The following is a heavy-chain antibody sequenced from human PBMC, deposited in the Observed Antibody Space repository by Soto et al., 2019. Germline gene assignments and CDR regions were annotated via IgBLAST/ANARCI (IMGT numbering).Heavy chain of an antibody. CDR2: ISYDGSNK. CDR3: ARVEITMVRGVKTYYYYGMDV. D-gene: IGHD3-10*01. CDR1: XFXXSXYA. Sequence: AXXFXXSXYAMXWXXXXPXXXXXXXAVISYDGSNKYYADSVKGRFTISRDNSKNTLYLQMNSLRAEDTAVYYCARVEITMVRGVKTYYYYGMDVWGQGTTVTVSS. V-gene: IGHV3-30-3*01. J-gene: IGHJ6*02.